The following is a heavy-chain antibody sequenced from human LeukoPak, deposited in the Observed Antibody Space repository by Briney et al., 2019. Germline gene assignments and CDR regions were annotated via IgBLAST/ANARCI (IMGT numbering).Heavy chain of an antibody. V-gene: IGHV3-30*02. CDR3: ARDRGYMDV. Sequence: PGGSLRLSCAASGFIFSSYGMHWVRQAPGKGLEWVAFMRCDGSNKYYADSVKGRFTISRDNSKNTLYLQMNSLRAEDTAVYYCARDRGYMDVWGKGTTVTVSS. CDR2: MRCDGSNK. J-gene: IGHJ6*03. CDR1: GFIFSSYG.